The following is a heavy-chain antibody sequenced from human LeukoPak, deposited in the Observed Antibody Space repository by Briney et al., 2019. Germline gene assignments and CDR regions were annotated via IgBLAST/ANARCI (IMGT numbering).Heavy chain of an antibody. CDR2: INPSGGST. D-gene: IGHD5-18*01. V-gene: IGHV1-46*01. CDR3: AVGKYIQLWSSAGMDV. CDR1: GYTFTSYY. Sequence: GASVKVSCKASGYTFTSYYMHWVRQAPGQGLEWMGIINPSGGSTSYAQKFQGRVTMTRDTSTSTVYMELSSLRSEDTAVYYCAVGKYIQLWSSAGMDVWGQGTTVTVSS. J-gene: IGHJ6*02.